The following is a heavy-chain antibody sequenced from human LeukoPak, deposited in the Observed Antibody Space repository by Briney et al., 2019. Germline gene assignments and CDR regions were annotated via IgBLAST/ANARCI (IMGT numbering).Heavy chain of an antibody. J-gene: IGHJ4*02. V-gene: IGHV3-23*01. CDR1: GFTFTSYP. D-gene: IGHD2/OR15-2a*01. CDR3: QKYIGPSRRIFDY. CDR2: ISETGAIT. Sequence: GGSLRLSCAASGFTFTSYPMTWFRQAPGKGLEWVSSISETGAITNYADSAKGRFTISRDNSKNTLYLQMSSLRAEDAAVYFSQKYIGPSRRIFDYWGQGTLVAVSS.